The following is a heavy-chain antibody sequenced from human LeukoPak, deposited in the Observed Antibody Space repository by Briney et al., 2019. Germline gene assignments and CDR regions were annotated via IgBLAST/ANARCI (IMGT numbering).Heavy chain of an antibody. CDR1: GFTFSSYG. V-gene: IGHV3-30*02. J-gene: IGHJ4*02. D-gene: IGHD3-22*01. Sequence: GGSLRLSCAASGFTFSSYGMHWVRQAPGKGLEWVAFIRYDGSNKYYADSVRGRFTISRDNSKNTLYLQMNSLRAEDTAVYYCAKDGAHYYDSSGSFDHWGQGTLVTVSS. CDR2: IRYDGSNK. CDR3: AKDGAHYYDSSGSFDH.